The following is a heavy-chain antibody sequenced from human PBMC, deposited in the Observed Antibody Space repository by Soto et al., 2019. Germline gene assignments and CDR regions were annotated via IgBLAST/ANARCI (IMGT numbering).Heavy chain of an antibody. Sequence: QITLKESGPALVKPTQTLTLTCTFSGFSLSTSGEGVGWIRQPPGKSLEWLALIYWDADTSYSPSLKSRLTITKATSKEQVVLTMHIMDPGETATYICALWSLVRGRLLAYWGQGTLVTVSS. CDR1: GFSLSTSGEG. D-gene: IGHD3-10*01. J-gene: IGHJ4*02. V-gene: IGHV2-5*02. CDR3: ALWSLVRGRLLAY. CDR2: IYWDADT.